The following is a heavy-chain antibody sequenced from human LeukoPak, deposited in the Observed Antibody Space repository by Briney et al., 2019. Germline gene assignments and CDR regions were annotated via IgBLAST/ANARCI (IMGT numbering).Heavy chain of an antibody. V-gene: IGHV4-59*08. CDR2: IYYSGST. Sequence: PSETLSLTCTVSGGSISGYYWSWIRQPPGKGLEWIGYIYYSGSTNYNPSLKSRVTISVDTSKNQFSLKLSSVTAADTAVYYCASGTSGSQFGFDPWGQGTLVTVSS. J-gene: IGHJ5*02. D-gene: IGHD3-10*01. CDR3: ASGTSGSQFGFDP. CDR1: GGSISGYY.